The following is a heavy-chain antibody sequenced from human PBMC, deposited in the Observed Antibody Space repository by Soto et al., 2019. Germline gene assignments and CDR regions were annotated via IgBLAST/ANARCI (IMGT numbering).Heavy chain of an antibody. J-gene: IGHJ6*02. CDR2: ISYDGSNK. V-gene: IGHV3-30*18. CDR3: AKGPTIRITIFGVVISVPDYYYGMDV. CDR1: GFTFSSYG. Sequence: GGSLRLSCAASGFTFSSYGMHWVRQAPGKGLEWVAVISYDGSNKYYADSVKGRFTISRDNSKNTLYLQMNSLRAEDTAVYYCAKGPTIRITIFGVVISVPDYYYGMDVWGQGTTVTVSS. D-gene: IGHD3-3*01.